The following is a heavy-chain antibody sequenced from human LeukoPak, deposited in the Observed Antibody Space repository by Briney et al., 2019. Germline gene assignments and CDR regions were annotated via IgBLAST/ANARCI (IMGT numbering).Heavy chain of an antibody. V-gene: IGHV4-59*08. D-gene: IGHD3-22*01. J-gene: IGHJ3*02. CDR2: IYYSGST. CDR1: GGSIRSYY. Sequence: SETLSLTCSVSGGSIRSYYWSWIRQPPGKGLEWIGYIYYSGSTNYNPSLKSRVTISVDASKNQFSLKLSSVTAADTAIYYCARVHVNSGYYFGDAFDIWGQGTMVTVSS. CDR3: ARVHVNSGYYFGDAFDI.